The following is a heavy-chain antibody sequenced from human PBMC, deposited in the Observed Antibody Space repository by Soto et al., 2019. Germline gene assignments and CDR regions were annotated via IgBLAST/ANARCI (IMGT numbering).Heavy chain of an antibody. CDR1: GYTFTSYY. D-gene: IGHD3-3*01. Sequence: GASVKVSCKASGYTFTSYYMHWVRQAPGQGLEWMGIINPSGGSTSYAQKFQGRVTMTRDTSTSTVYMELSSLRSEDTAVYYCARDFLGYYDFWSGYYGDYYYYMDFWGKGIMVTVSS. CDR2: INPSGGST. CDR3: ARDFLGYYDFWSGYYGDYYYYMDF. J-gene: IGHJ6*03. V-gene: IGHV1-46*03.